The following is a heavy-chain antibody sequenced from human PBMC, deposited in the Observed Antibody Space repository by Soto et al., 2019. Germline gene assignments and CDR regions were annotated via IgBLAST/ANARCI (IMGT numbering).Heavy chain of an antibody. J-gene: IGHJ4*02. D-gene: IGHD5-12*01. CDR3: ARDNGYSGYDSNVDY. CDR1: GFTFSSYG. CDR2: IWYDGSNK. V-gene: IGHV3-33*01. Sequence: QVQLVESGGGVVQPGRSLRLSCAASGFTFSSYGMHWVRQAPGKGLEWVAVIWYDGSNKYYADSVKGRFTISRDNSKNTLYLQMNSLRAEDTAVYYCARDNGYSGYDSNVDYWGQGTLVTVSS.